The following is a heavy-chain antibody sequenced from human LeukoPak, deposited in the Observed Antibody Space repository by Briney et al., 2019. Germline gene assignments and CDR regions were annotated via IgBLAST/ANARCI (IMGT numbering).Heavy chain of an antibody. D-gene: IGHD6-13*01. CDR3: ARGKKIAAAGSDAFDI. CDR1: GGSFSGYY. V-gene: IGHV4-34*01. CDR2: INQSGST. J-gene: IGHJ3*02. Sequence: SETLSLTCAVYGGSFSGYYWSWIRQPPGKGLEWIGEINQSGSTNYNPSLKSRVTISVDTSKNQFSLKLSSVTAADTAVYYCARGKKIAAAGSDAFDIWGQGTMVTVSS.